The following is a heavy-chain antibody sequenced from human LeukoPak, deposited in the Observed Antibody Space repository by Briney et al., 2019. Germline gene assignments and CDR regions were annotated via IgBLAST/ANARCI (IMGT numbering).Heavy chain of an antibody. CDR2: TWYDGNNK. V-gene: IGHV3-33*01. CDR1: GFTFSSYA. CDR3: ARGIGASNTVCDY. D-gene: IGHD4-11*01. J-gene: IGHJ4*02. Sequence: GGSLRLSCAASGFTFSSYAMHWVRQAPGKGLEWVALTWYDGNNKYYADSVKDRFTISRDNSKNMLYLQMNSLRAEDTAVYYCARGIGASNTVCDYWGQGTLVTVSS.